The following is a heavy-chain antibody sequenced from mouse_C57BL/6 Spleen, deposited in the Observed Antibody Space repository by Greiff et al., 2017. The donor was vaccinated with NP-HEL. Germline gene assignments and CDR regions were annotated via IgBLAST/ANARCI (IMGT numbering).Heavy chain of an antibody. CDR1: GFNIKNTY. V-gene: IGHV14-3*01. J-gene: IGHJ4*01. Sequence: VQLKQSVAELVRPGASVKLSCTASGFNIKNTYMHWVKQRPEQGLEWIGRIDPANGNTKYAPKFQGKATITADTSSNTAYLQLSSLTSEDTAIYYCASTTLYGYDAMDYWGQGTSVTVSS. D-gene: IGHD1-1*01. CDR2: IDPANGNT. CDR3: ASTTLYGYDAMDY.